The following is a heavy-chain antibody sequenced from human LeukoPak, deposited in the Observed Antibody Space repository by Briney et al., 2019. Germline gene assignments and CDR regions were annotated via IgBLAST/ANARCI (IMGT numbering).Heavy chain of an antibody. V-gene: IGHV3-74*01. J-gene: IGHJ5*02. Sequence: GGSLRLSCVASGFSFSSYWMSWVRQAPGKGLVWVSRISTDGSNTGYADSVKGRFTISRDNAKNTVYLQMNSLRAEDTAVYYCAGGGLGYCSSTTCPPPFDPWGQGTLVTVSS. CDR3: AGGGLGYCSSTTCPPPFDP. D-gene: IGHD2-2*01. CDR2: ISTDGSNT. CDR1: GFSFSSYW.